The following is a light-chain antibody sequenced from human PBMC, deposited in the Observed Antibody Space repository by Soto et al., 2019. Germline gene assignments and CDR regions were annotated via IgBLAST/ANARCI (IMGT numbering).Light chain of an antibody. CDR3: QSYDSSLSAAV. CDR1: SSNIGAGYD. Sequence: QYVLTQPPSVSGAPGQKVIISCTGSSSNIGAGYDVHWYQQLPGTAPKLLIYGNGNRPSGVPDRLSGSKSGTSASLAITGLQVEDEADYYCQSYDSSLSAAVFGGGTKLTVL. V-gene: IGLV1-40*01. J-gene: IGLJ2*01. CDR2: GNG.